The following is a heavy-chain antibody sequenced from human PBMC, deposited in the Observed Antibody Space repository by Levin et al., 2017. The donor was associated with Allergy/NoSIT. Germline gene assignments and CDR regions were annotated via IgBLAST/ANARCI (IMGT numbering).Heavy chain of an antibody. CDR1: GYSFTSYW. J-gene: IGHJ4*02. V-gene: IGHV5-10-1*01. Sequence: GESLKISCKGSGYSFTSYWISWVRQMPGKGLEWMGRIDPSDSYTNYSPSFQGHVTISADKSISTAYLQWSSLKASDTAMYYCAIRGYSGYDSDYWGQGTLVTVSS. CDR3: AIRGYSGYDSDY. CDR2: IDPSDSYT. D-gene: IGHD5-12*01.